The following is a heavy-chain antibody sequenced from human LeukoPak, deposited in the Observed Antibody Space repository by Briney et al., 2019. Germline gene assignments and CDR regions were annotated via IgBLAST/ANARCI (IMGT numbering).Heavy chain of an antibody. D-gene: IGHD3-22*01. J-gene: IGHJ4*02. Sequence: GESLKISCRGSGYSFTSYWIGWVRQLPGKGLEWMGIIYPGDSDTRYSPSFQGQVTISADKSISTAYLQWSSLKASDTAMYYCARHPAYDSSGYYYFWGQGTLVTVSS. CDR1: GYSFTSYW. V-gene: IGHV5-51*01. CDR3: ARHPAYDSSGYYYF. CDR2: IYPGDSDT.